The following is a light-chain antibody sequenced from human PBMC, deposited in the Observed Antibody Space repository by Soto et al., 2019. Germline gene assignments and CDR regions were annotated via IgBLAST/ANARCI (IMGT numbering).Light chain of an antibody. J-gene: IGLJ3*02. CDR2: EVS. Sequence: QSALTQPASVSGSPGQSITISCTGTSSDVGGYNYVSWYQQHPGKAPKLMIYEVSNRPSGVSNRFSGSKSGNTASLTISGLQAEDEADYYCSSYTSGGTWVFGGGTKVTVL. CDR3: SSYTSGGTWV. CDR1: SSDVGGYNY. V-gene: IGLV2-14*01.